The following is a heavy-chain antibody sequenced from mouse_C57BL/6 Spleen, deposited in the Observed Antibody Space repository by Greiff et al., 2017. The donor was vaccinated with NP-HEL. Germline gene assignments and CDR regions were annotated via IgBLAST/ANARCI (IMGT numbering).Heavy chain of an antibody. CDR1: GYTFTSYW. CDR3: ARRRTFYYGNYYYAMDY. D-gene: IGHD2-1*01. J-gene: IGHJ4*01. Sequence: QVQLKQPGAELVKPGASVKLSCKASGYTFTSYWMQWVKQRPGQGLEWIGEIDPSDSYTNYNQKFKGKATLTVDTSSSTAYMQLSSLTSEDSAVYYCARRRTFYYGNYYYAMDYWGQGTSVTVSS. CDR2: IDPSDSYT. V-gene: IGHV1-50*01.